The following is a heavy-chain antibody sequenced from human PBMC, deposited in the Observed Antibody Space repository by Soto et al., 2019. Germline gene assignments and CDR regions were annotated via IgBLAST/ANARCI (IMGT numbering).Heavy chain of an antibody. D-gene: IGHD6-6*01. J-gene: IGHJ3*02. Sequence: SGPTLVNPTQTLTLTCTFSGFSLSTSGMRVSWIRQPPGKALEWLARIDWDDDKFYSTSLKTRHTISKDTSKTQVVLTMTNMDPVETATYYCARMRGGVAARGSDAFDIWGQGTMVTVSS. CDR1: GFSLSTSGMR. V-gene: IGHV2-70*04. CDR2: IDWDDDK. CDR3: ARMRGGVAARGSDAFDI.